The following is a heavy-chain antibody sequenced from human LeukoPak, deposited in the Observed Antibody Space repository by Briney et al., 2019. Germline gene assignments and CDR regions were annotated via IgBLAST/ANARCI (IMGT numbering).Heavy chain of an antibody. D-gene: IGHD5-18*01. CDR3: AIDLFSYGANQDDF. CDR1: GFTFSSYW. J-gene: IGHJ4*02. Sequence: PGGSLRLSCAASGFTFSSYWMNWVRQAPGKGLEWVANINQDGSDKYYVDSVKGRFTISRDNAKRSLYLQMNSLRAEDTAVYYCAIDLFSYGANQDDFWGQGTLVTVSS. CDR2: INQDGSDK. V-gene: IGHV3-7*01.